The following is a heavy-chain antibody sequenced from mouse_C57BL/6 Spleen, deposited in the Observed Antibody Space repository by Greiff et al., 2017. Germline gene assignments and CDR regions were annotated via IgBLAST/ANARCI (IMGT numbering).Heavy chain of an antibody. Sequence: EVKLVESGGGLVKPGGSLKLSCAASGFTFSDYGMHWVRQAPEKGLEWVAYISSGSSTIYYADTVKGRFTISRDNAKNTLFLQMTSLRSEDTAMYYCARQGIYYDYDWYFDVWGTGTTVTVSS. CDR1: GFTFSDYG. V-gene: IGHV5-17*01. CDR2: ISSGSSTI. J-gene: IGHJ1*03. D-gene: IGHD2-4*01. CDR3: ARQGIYYDYDWYFDV.